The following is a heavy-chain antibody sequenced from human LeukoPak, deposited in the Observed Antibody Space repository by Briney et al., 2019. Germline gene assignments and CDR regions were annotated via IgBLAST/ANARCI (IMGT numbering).Heavy chain of an antibody. V-gene: IGHV1-69*01. CDR2: IIPIFGTA. J-gene: IGHJ3*02. D-gene: IGHD1-26*01. Sequence: SVKVSCKASGGTFSSYAISWVRQAPGQGLEWMGGIIPIFGTANYAQKFQGRVTITADESTSTAYMELSSLRSEDTAVYYCAREWEVVGAATGAFDIWGQGTMVTVSS. CDR1: GGTFSSYA. CDR3: AREWEVVGAATGAFDI.